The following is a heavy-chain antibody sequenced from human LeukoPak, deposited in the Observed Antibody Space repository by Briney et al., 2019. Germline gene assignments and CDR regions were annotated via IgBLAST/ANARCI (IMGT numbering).Heavy chain of an antibody. CDR1: GVTVSSSY. J-gene: IGHJ6*02. CDR2: ISSSSSYI. Sequence: GGSLRLSCAASGVTVSSSYMNWVRQAPGKGLEWVSSISSSSSYIYYADSVKGRFTISRDNAKNSLYLQMNSLRAEDTAVYYCASRGYSFNGMDVWGQGTTVTVS. CDR3: ASRGYSFNGMDV. D-gene: IGHD5-18*01. V-gene: IGHV3-21*01.